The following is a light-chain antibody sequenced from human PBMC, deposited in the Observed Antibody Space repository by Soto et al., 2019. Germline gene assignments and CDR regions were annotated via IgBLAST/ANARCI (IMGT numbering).Light chain of an antibody. CDR3: QHYNSYSEA. Sequence: DIQMPQYPSTLSASVGARVTITCRASQSISSWLAWYQQKPGKAPKLLIYKESSLESGVLSRFSGSGSGTESTLTISSLQPDELATYYCQHYNSYSEAVGQGTKVDIK. CDR2: KES. J-gene: IGKJ1*01. CDR1: QSISSW. V-gene: IGKV1-5*03.